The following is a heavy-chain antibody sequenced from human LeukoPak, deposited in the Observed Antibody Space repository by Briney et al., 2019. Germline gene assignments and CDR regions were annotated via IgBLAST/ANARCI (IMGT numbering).Heavy chain of an antibody. CDR2: MTGTSDII. Sequence: GRSLRLSCVASGFTFNIYSMNWVRQAPGKGLEWVSYMTGTSDIIKYADSVKGRFTVSRDNAKNSLYLQMNSLRAEDTAVYYCTTSSGYLNYWGQGTLVTVSS. V-gene: IGHV3-48*01. CDR1: GFTFNIYS. CDR3: TTSSGYLNY. J-gene: IGHJ4*02. D-gene: IGHD3-22*01.